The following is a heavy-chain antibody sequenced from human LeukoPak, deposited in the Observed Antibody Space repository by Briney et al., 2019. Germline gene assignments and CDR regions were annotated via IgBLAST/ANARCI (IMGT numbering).Heavy chain of an antibody. D-gene: IGHD1-14*01. Sequence: PSETLSLTCAVYGGSFSGYYWSWIRQPPGKGLEWIGYIYYSGSTNYNPSLKSRVTISVDTSKNQFSLKLSSVTAADTAVYYCARVQPPRGPVGYYYYMDVWGKGTTVTVSS. V-gene: IGHV4-59*01. CDR1: GGSFSGYY. CDR3: ARVQPPRGPVGYYYYMDV. J-gene: IGHJ6*03. CDR2: IYYSGST.